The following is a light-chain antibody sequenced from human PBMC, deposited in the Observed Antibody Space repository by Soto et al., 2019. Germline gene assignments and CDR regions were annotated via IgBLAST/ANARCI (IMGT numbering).Light chain of an antibody. Sequence: QSVLTQPASVSGSPGQSITISCTGTSSDVGAYNYVSWYQQHPGKAPKLMICDVSNRPSGVSNRFSGSKSGNTASLTISGLQAEDEADYYSSSYTSSSTLYVFGTGTKVTV. CDR1: SSDVGAYNY. CDR3: SSYTSSSTLYV. CDR2: DVS. J-gene: IGLJ1*01. V-gene: IGLV2-14*01.